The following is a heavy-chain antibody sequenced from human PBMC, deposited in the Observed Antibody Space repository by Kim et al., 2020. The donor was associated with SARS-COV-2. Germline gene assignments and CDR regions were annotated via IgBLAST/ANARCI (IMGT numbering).Heavy chain of an antibody. CDR2: IYHSGST. J-gene: IGHJ5*02. D-gene: IGHD3-10*01. CDR3: ARDRAEVRGSGWFDP. CDR1: GGSISSSNW. Sequence: SETLSLTCAVSGGSISSSNWWSWVRQPPGKGLEWIGEIYHSGSTNYNPSLKSRVTISVDKSKNQFSLKLSSVTAADTAVYYCARDRAEVRGSGWFDPWGQGTLVTVSS. V-gene: IGHV4-4*02.